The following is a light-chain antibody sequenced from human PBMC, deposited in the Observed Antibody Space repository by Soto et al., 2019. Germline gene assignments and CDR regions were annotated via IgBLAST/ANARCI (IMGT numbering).Light chain of an antibody. CDR3: QQYGASACA. V-gene: IGKV3-20*01. CDR1: QRVITTF. Sequence: EIVLTQSPGTLSLSPGERATLSCRASQRVITTFLAWYQQKPGQAPRLLIYGASVRIPGIPDTFSGSGSGTVFTLTISRLEPEDVAVYYCQQYGASACAFGQGTKLEIK. CDR2: GAS. J-gene: IGKJ2*02.